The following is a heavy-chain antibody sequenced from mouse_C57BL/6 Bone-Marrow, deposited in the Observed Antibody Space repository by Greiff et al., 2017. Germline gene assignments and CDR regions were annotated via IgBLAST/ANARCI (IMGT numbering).Heavy chain of an antibody. D-gene: IGHD2-3*01. CDR1: GFTFSSYA. V-gene: IGHV5-4*01. CDR3: ARDGYYRRRNYFDY. J-gene: IGHJ2*01. CDR2: ISDGGSYT. Sequence: EVQVVEPGGGLVKPGGSLKLSCAASGFTFSSYAMSWVRQTPEKRLEWVATISDGGSYTYYPDNVKGRFTISSDNAKNNLFLQMSHLKSEDTAMYYCARDGYYRRRNYFDYWGQGTTLTVSS.